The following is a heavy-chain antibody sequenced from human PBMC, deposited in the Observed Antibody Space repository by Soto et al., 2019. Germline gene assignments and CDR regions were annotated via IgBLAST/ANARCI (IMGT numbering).Heavy chain of an antibody. CDR2: TYYRSKWYN. CDR1: GDSVSNKGAA. D-gene: IGHD6-13*01. CDR3: ARVEFTQQVRWFDP. Sequence: QVQLQQSGPGLVKPSQTLSLTCAISGDSVSNKGAAWNWIRQSPSRGLEWLGRTYYRSKWYNDYAVSVESRITINPDTSKNQFSLQLNSVTPEDTAVYYCARVEFTQQVRWFDPWGQGTLVTVSS. J-gene: IGHJ5*02. V-gene: IGHV6-1*01.